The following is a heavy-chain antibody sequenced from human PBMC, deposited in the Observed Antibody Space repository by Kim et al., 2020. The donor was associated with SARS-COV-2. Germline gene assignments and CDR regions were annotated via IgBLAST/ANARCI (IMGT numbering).Heavy chain of an antibody. D-gene: IGHD3-9*01. CDR3: ARGLSGYYDILTGSASFDY. Sequence: SETLSLTCAVYGGSFSGYYWSWIRQPPGKGLEWIGEINHSGSTNYNPSLKSRVTISVDTSKNQFSLKLSSVTAADTAVYYCARGLSGYYDILTGSASFDYWGQGTLVTVSS. V-gene: IGHV4-34*01. CDR2: INHSGST. CDR1: GGSFSGYY. J-gene: IGHJ4*02.